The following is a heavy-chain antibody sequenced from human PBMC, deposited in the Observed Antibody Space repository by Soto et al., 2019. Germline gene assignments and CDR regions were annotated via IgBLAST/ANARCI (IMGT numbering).Heavy chain of an antibody. CDR3: AKDYYRQEAQFDY. Sequence: SETLSLTCTVSGGSISSGYYYWSWIRQPPGKGLEWIGYIYYSGSTYYNPSLKSRVAISVDTSKNQFSLKLSSVTAEDTALYFCAKDYYRQEAQFDYWGQGTQVTVSS. V-gene: IGHV4-30-4*01. J-gene: IGHJ4*02. CDR2: IYYSGST. CDR1: GGSISSGYYY. D-gene: IGHD3-22*01.